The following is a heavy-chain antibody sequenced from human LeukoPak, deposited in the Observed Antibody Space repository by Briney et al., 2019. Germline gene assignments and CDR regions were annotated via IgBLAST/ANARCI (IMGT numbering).Heavy chain of an antibody. CDR2: ISAYNGNT. V-gene: IGHV1-18*01. D-gene: IGHD3-10*01. J-gene: IGHJ6*03. CDR1: GYTSTSYG. Sequence: ASVKVSCKASGYTSTSYGISWVRQAPGQGLEWMGWISAYNGNTNYAQKLQGRVTMTTDTSTSTAYMELRSLRSDDTAVYYCARVGEGGSGTFYYYYYYMDVWGKGTTVTISS. CDR3: ARVGEGGSGTFYYYYYYMDV.